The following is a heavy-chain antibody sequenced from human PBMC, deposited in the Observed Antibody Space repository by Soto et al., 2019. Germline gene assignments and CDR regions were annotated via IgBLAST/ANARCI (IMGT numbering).Heavy chain of an antibody. CDR1: NAPVDSSTYT. CDR3: ARLGAYYQSLDP. V-gene: IGHV4-39*07. J-gene: IGHJ5*02. D-gene: IGHD3-22*01. CDR2: IYNSGTT. Sequence: SETLSLTCTVSNAPVDSSTYTWGWIRQPPGKGLEWIGSIYNSGTTSYNPSLQSRVTISLETSKSQFSLRLTSVTAADTAVYYCARLGAYYQSLDPWGPGTLVTVSS.